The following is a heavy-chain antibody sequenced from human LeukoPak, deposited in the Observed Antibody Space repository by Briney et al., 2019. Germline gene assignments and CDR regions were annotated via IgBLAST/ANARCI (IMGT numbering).Heavy chain of an antibody. Sequence: GGSLRLSCAASGFTFSDYYMSWIRQAPGKGLEWVSYISSSGSTIYYADSVKGRFTISRDNAKNSLYLQMNSLRVEDTGVYYCARAGIVGASSGNYFDYWGQGTLVTVSS. CDR3: ARAGIVGASSGNYFDY. CDR2: ISSSGSTI. D-gene: IGHD1-26*01. CDR1: GFTFSDYY. J-gene: IGHJ4*02. V-gene: IGHV3-11*01.